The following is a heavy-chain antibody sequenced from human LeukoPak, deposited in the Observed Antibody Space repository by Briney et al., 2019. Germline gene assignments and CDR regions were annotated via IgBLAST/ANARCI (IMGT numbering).Heavy chain of an antibody. CDR2: IYSGGST. V-gene: IGHV3-66*01. CDR3: ARAPYSSSWYFGY. D-gene: IGHD6-13*01. Sequence: PGGSLRLSCAASGFTVSSSYMTWVRQAPGKGLEWVSVIYSGGSTHYAGSVKGRFTISRDNSKNTVYLQMNSLRAEDTAVYYCARAPYSSSWYFGYWGQGTRVTVSS. CDR1: GFTVSSSY. J-gene: IGHJ4*02.